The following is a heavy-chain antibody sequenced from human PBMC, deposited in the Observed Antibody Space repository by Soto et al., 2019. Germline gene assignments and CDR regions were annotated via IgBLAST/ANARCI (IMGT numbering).Heavy chain of an antibody. D-gene: IGHD3-10*01. CDR2: ISGSGGST. V-gene: IGHV3-23*01. CDR1: GFTFSSYA. CDR3: ARGFLRNDAFDI. Sequence: PGGSLRLSCAASGFTFSSYAMSWVRQAPGKGLEWVSAISGSGGSTYYADSVKGRFTISRDNSKNTLYLQMNSLRAEDTAVYYCARGFLRNDAFDIWGQGTMVTVSS. J-gene: IGHJ3*02.